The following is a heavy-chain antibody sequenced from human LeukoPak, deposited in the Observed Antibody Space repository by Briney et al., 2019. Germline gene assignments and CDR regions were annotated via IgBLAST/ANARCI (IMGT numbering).Heavy chain of an antibody. J-gene: IGHJ4*02. Sequence: GASVKVSCKVSGYTLTELSMHWVRQAPGKGLEWMGGFDPEDGETIYAQKFQGRVTMTEDTSTDTAYMELSSLRSEDTAVYYCATVNGGYCTNGVCLYFDYWGQGTLVTVSS. CDR2: FDPEDGET. V-gene: IGHV1-24*01. CDR3: ATVNGGYCTNGVCLYFDY. CDR1: GYTLTELS. D-gene: IGHD2-8*01.